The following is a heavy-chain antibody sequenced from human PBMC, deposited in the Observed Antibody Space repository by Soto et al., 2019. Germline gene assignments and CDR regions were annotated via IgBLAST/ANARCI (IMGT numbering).Heavy chain of an antibody. V-gene: IGHV3-30-3*01. Sequence: QVQLVESGGGVVQPGRSLRLSCAASGFTFSSYAMHWVRQAPGKGLEWVAVISYDGSNKYYADSVKGRFTISRDNSKNTLYLQMNSLRAEDTAVYYCARDRDGSGTNWFDPWGQGTLVTVSS. CDR3: ARDRDGSGTNWFDP. CDR2: ISYDGSNK. D-gene: IGHD3-10*01. CDR1: GFTFSSYA. J-gene: IGHJ5*02.